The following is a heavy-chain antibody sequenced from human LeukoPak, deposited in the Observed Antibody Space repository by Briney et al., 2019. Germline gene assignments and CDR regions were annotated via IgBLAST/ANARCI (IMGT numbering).Heavy chain of an antibody. CDR2: ISISSVTI. V-gene: IGHV3-48*01. Sequence: GGSLRLSCAPSGFTFSTYSMNCVRQAPGEGLEWVSYISISSVTIYYAGSVKGRFTISRDNAKNSLYLQMNTLRAEDTAVYYCARGSYDGSGYYSGAGARADYWGQGTVVTVSS. D-gene: IGHD3-22*01. CDR3: ARGSYDGSGYYSGAGARADY. J-gene: IGHJ4*02. CDR1: GFTFSTYS.